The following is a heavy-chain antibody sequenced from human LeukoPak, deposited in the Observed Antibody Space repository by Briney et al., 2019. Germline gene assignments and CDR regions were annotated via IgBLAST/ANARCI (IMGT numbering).Heavy chain of an antibody. V-gene: IGHV3-7*01. D-gene: IGHD2/OR15-2a*01. CDR2: TNEDESAK. CDR3: ARDVNRAYDI. J-gene: IGHJ3*02. CDR1: GFSFRNSW. Sequence: PGGSLRLSCAASGFSFRNSWMAWVRQAPGKGLEWVALTNEDESAKYYVDSVKGRFTISRDNAKNSLFLQMNSLRDEDTAMYYCARDVNRAYDIWGHGTMVTVSS.